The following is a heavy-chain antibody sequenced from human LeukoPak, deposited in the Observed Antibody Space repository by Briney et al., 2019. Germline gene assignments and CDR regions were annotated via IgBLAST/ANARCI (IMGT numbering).Heavy chain of an antibody. V-gene: IGHV3-30*04. CDR1: GFTFSIYA. CDR2: ISYDGSDK. Sequence: GKSLTLSCAASGFTFSIYALLWVRQPTGKGLEGVAVISYDGSDKYYADSVKGRFTISRDNSKNTLYLQMNSLRGEDTAVYYWARSSSSWNYYYYGIDVWGQGTTVTVSS. J-gene: IGHJ6*02. D-gene: IGHD6-13*01. CDR3: ARSSSSWNYYYYGIDV.